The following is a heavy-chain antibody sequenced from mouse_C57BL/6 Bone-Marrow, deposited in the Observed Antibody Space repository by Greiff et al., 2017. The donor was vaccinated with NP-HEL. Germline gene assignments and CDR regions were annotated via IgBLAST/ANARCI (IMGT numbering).Heavy chain of an antibody. CDR3: ARLLGAY. J-gene: IGHJ3*01. CDR2: INPKNGGT. CDR1: GYTFTDYY. Sequence: EVQLQQSGPELVKPGASVKISCKASGYTFTDYYMNWVKQSHGKSLEWIGDINPKNGGTRYNQKFKGKATLTVDKSSSTAYMELRSLTSEDSAVYYCARLLGAYWGQGTLVTVSA. V-gene: IGHV1-26*01.